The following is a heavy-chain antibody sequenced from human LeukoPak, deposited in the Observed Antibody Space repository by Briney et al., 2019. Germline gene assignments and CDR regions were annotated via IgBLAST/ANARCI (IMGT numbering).Heavy chain of an antibody. CDR3: ARDFWSGYGVNWFDP. CDR2: INPGDSDI. V-gene: IGHV5-51*01. CDR1: GYSFTTYW. J-gene: IGHJ5*02. D-gene: IGHD3-3*01. Sequence: GESLKISCKGSGYSFTTYWIGWVRQMPGKGLEWMGIINPGDSDIRYSPSFQGQVTISVDKSISTAYLQWSSLKASDTAMYYRARDFWSGYGVNWFDPWGQGALVTVSS.